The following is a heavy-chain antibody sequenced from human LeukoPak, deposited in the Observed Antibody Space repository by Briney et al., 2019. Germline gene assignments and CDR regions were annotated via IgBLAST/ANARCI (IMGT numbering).Heavy chain of an antibody. CDR3: GIRDTSDYYVF. D-gene: IGHD3-22*01. CDR2: TGSNGVT. J-gene: IGHJ4*02. V-gene: IGHV3-23*01. Sequence: GGSLRLSCVASGFTFDNYAMAWVRQAPGKGLEWVSATGSNGVTYYADSVKGRFTISRDNSKNALYLQMNGLRADDTAVYYCGIRDTSDYYVFWGQGTLVTVSS. CDR1: GFTFDNYA.